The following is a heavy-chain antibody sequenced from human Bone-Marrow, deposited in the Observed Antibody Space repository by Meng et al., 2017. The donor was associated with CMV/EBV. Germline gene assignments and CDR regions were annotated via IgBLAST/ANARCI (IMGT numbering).Heavy chain of an antibody. CDR2: IYSGGST. CDR1: GFTVSSNY. Sequence: GGSLRLSCAASGFTVSSNYMSWVRQAPGKGLEWVSVIYSGGSTYYADSVKGRFTISRDNSKNTLYLQMNSLRAEDTAVYYCATLSTGVPWFDPWGQGTLVTVSS. J-gene: IGHJ5*02. D-gene: IGHD3-10*01. CDR3: ATLSTGVPWFDP. V-gene: IGHV3-66*04.